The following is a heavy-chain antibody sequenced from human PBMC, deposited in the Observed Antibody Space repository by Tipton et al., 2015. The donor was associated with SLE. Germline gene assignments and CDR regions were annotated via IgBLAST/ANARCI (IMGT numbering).Heavy chain of an antibody. D-gene: IGHD6-19*01. CDR2: IYTSGST. CDR1: GGSISSYY. V-gene: IGHV4-4*08. Sequence: TLSLTCTVSGGSISSYYWSWIRQPPGKGLELIGNIYTSGSTNINPSLKSRVTISVDTSKNQFSLKLSSVTAADTAVYYCARLSSGWPDYFDYWGQGTLVTVSS. J-gene: IGHJ4*02. CDR3: ARLSSGWPDYFDY.